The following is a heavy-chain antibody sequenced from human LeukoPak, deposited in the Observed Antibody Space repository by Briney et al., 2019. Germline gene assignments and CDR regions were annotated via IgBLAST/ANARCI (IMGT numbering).Heavy chain of an antibody. J-gene: IGHJ4*02. Sequence: GGSLRLSCAVSGLTFSSSWMDWVRQAPGKGLEWVASINPDGNKKYSADSVKGRFTISRDNAENTAYPQMNSLRAEDTAVYYCARGATVITPPLDYWGQGTLVTVSS. CDR3: ARGATVITPPLDY. D-gene: IGHD4-23*01. CDR2: INPDGNKK. CDR1: GLTFSSSW. V-gene: IGHV3-7*01.